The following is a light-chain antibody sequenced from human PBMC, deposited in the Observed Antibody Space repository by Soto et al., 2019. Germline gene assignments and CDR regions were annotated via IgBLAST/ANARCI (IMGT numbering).Light chain of an antibody. J-gene: IGKJ4*01. Sequence: EIVLTQSPGTLSLSPGERATLSCRASQSVSNSYLAWYQQKPGQAPRLLIYGASSRATGISDRFSGSGSGTDFTLTISRLEREDFAVYYCQQYDRSPLFGGGTKVEI. CDR3: QQYDRSPL. CDR2: GAS. V-gene: IGKV3-20*01. CDR1: QSVSNSY.